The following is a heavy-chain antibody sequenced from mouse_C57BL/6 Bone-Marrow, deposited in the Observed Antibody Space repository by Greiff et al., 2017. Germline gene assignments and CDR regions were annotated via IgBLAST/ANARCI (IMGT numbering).Heavy chain of an antibody. J-gene: IGHJ3*01. D-gene: IGHD2-1*01. V-gene: IGHV14-4*01. Sequence: VQLKQSGAELVRPGASVKLSCTASGFNIKDDYMHWVKQRPEQGLEWIGWIDPENGDTEYASKFQGKATITADTSSNTAYLQLSSLTSEDTAVYYCTPYGNYVAYWGQGTLVTVSA. CDR2: IDPENGDT. CDR3: TPYGNYVAY. CDR1: GFNIKDDY.